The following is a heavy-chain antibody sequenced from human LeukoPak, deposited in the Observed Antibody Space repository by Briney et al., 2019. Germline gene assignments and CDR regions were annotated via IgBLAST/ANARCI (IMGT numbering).Heavy chain of an antibody. V-gene: IGHV3-23*01. CDR3: ARGRYGDYVF. Sequence: GGSLRLSCAAPGFTFGTYAVSWVRQAPGKGLEWVSTISGSGGSTYYADSVKGRFTISRDNSKNTLYLQMNSLRAEDTAVHYCARGRYGDYVFWGQGTLVTVSS. J-gene: IGHJ4*02. CDR2: ISGSGGST. CDR1: GFTFGTYA. D-gene: IGHD4-17*01.